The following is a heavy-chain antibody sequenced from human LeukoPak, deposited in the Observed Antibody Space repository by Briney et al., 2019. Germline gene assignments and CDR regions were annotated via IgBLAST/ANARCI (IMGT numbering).Heavy chain of an antibody. V-gene: IGHV3-74*01. CDR1: GFTFSSYS. Sequence: GGSLRLSCAVSGFTFSSYSMHWVRQAPGKGLVWVSRISSDGSNTNYADSVKGRFTISRDNAKNTLYLQMNSLRAEDTALYYCARQNRDFDYWGKGTLVTVSS. J-gene: IGHJ4*02. D-gene: IGHD1-14*01. CDR3: ARQNRDFDY. CDR2: ISSDGSNT.